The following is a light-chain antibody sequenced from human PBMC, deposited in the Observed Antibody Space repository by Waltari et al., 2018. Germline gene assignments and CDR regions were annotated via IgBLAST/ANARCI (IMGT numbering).Light chain of an antibody. CDR3: CSYAGDSTVI. J-gene: IGLJ2*01. CDR1: SRDVGGYNL. Sequence: QSALTQPASVSGSPGQSITISCTGTSRDVGGYNLVYWYQQYPGKAPTLIISEDRKRPSGVPNRFSASKSGNTASLTIFGLQAEDEGDYYCCSYAGDSTVIFGGGTKVTVL. CDR2: EDR. V-gene: IGLV2-23*01.